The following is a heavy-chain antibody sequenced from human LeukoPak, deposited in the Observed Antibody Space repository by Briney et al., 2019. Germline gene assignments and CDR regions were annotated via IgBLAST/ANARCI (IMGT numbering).Heavy chain of an antibody. V-gene: IGHV3-30*18. CDR2: ISYDGNNK. CDR1: GFTFSSYA. Sequence: GGSLRLSCAASGFTFSSYAMSWVRQAPGKGLDWVAVISYDGNNKYYADSVKGRFTISRDNSKNTLYLQMNSLRAEDTAVYYCAKGDFIAVAGNFDHWGQGTLVTVSS. CDR3: AKGDFIAVAGNFDH. J-gene: IGHJ4*02. D-gene: IGHD6-19*01.